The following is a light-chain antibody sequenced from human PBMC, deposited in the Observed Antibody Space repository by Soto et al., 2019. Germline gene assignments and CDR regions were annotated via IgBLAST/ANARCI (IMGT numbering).Light chain of an antibody. CDR2: RVS. J-gene: IGKJ1*01. V-gene: IGKV2-30*01. Sequence: DVVLTQSPLSLPVNFGQPASISCRSSKSLEYSDGNTHLSWFHQRPGQSPRRLIYRVSSLDSGVPDRFSGSGSGTDFTLEISRVEAEDVGIYFCTQGTHWPRTFGQGTKV. CDR1: KSLEYSDGNTH. CDR3: TQGTHWPRT.